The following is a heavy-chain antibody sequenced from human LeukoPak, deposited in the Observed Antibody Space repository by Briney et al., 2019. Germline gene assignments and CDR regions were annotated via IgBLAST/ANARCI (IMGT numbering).Heavy chain of an antibody. V-gene: IGHV3-30*04. CDR2: ISYDGSNK. CDR3: ARGSHRIEYRRSAAFDP. Sequence: HPGRSLRLSCAASGFTFSSYAIHWVRQAPGKGLEWVAVISYDGSNKNYADSVKGRFSISRDNSKNTLYLQMNSLRAEDTAVYYCARGSHRIEYRRSAAFDPWGQGTLVTVSS. D-gene: IGHD6-6*01. CDR1: GFTFSSYA. J-gene: IGHJ5*02.